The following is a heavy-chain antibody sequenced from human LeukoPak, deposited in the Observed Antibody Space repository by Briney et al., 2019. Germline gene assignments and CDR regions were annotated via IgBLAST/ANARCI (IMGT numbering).Heavy chain of an antibody. Sequence: GGSLRLSCAASEFNFNYYAMSWVRQAPGKGLEWVSGISDNEGRAYYTDSVKGRFTISRDRTKNTVYLQMHNLRADDTAVYFCARHDSFIPYWGQGTLDSVSS. CDR3: ARHDSFIPY. D-gene: IGHD5-18*01. CDR2: ISDNEGRA. J-gene: IGHJ4*02. CDR1: EFNFNYYA. V-gene: IGHV3-23*01.